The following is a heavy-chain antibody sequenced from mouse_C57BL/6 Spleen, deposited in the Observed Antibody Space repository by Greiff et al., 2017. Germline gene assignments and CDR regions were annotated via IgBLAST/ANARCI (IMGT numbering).Heavy chain of an antibody. Sequence: QVQLQQPGAELVKPGASVKLSCKASGYTFTSYWMHWVKQRPGQGLEWIGMIHPNSGSTNYNEKFKSKATLTVDKSSSTAYMQLSILTSEDSAVYYCSRTTVVANYFDYWGQGTTLTVSS. V-gene: IGHV1-64*01. J-gene: IGHJ2*01. CDR1: GYTFTSYW. CDR2: IHPNSGST. CDR3: SRTTVVANYFDY. D-gene: IGHD1-1*01.